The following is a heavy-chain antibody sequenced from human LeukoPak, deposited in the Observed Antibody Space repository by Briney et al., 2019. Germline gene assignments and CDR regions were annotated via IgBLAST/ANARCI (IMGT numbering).Heavy chain of an antibody. CDR2: ISWNSAAI. J-gene: IGHJ3*02. Sequence: PGGSLRLSCAASGFTFDDYGMHWVRQGPGKGLEWVSGISWNSAAIGYADSVKGRFTISRVNAKNSLYLEMESLRAEDTALYYCAKDRGSSSGWRGAFDIWGQGTMVTVSS. V-gene: IGHV3-9*01. D-gene: IGHD6-19*01. CDR3: AKDRGSSSGWRGAFDI. CDR1: GFTFDDYG.